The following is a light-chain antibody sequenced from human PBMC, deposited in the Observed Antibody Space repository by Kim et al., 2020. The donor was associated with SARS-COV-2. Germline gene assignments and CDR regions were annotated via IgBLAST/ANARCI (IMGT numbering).Light chain of an antibody. CDR2: KDS. V-gene: IGLV3-25*03. Sequence: SYELTQPPSVSVSPGQTARITCSGDALSNQYACWYQQKSGQAPVLVIYKDSERPSGIPERFSGSSSGTTVTLTISGAQAEDEADYYCQTADSSGSWVFGGGTQLTVL. CDR3: QTADSSGSWV. CDR1: ALSNQY. J-gene: IGLJ3*02.